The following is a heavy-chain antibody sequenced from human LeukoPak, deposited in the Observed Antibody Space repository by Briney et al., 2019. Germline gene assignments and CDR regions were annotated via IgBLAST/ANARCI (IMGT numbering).Heavy chain of an antibody. D-gene: IGHD3-10*01. J-gene: IGHJ6*02. CDR1: GFSFSSYW. CDR3: ARQAYASGSYNYGMDV. CDR2: IYPGDSDT. V-gene: IGHV5-51*01. Sequence: GESLKISCKGSGFSFSSYWIGWVRRMPGKGPEWMGIIYPGDSDTRYSPSFQGQVTISADKSIGTAYLQWSSLKASDTAIYYCARQAYASGSYNYGMDVWGRGTTVTVSS.